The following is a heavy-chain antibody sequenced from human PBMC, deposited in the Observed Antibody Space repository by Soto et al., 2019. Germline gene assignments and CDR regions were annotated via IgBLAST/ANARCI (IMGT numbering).Heavy chain of an antibody. CDR2: IIPIFGTA. Sequence: QVQLVQSGAEVKKPGSSVKASCKASGGTFSSYAISWVRQAPGQGLEWMGGIIPIFGTANYAQKFQGRVTSTADESTSTAYMELSSLRSEDTAVYYCARGSSWSFLANFDYWGQGTLVTVSS. CDR3: ARGSSWSFLANFDY. D-gene: IGHD6-13*01. V-gene: IGHV1-69*12. J-gene: IGHJ4*02. CDR1: GGTFSSYA.